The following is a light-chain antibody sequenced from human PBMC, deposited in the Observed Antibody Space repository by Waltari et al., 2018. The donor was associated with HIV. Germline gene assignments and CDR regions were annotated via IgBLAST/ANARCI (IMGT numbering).Light chain of an antibody. CDR1: SSDVGSYNL. CDR2: EGS. CDR3: CSYAGSSNVV. V-gene: IGLV2-23*01. Sequence: QSALTQPASVSGSPGPSITISCTGTSSDVGSYNLVSWYQQHPGKAPNLMIYEGSKRPSGVSNRFYGSKSGNTASLTISGLQAEDEADYYCCSYAGSSNVVFGGGTKLTVL. J-gene: IGLJ2*01.